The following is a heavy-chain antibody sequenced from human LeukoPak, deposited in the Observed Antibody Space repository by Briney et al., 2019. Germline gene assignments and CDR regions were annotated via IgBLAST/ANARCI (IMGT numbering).Heavy chain of an antibody. CDR3: AGATKWLAHDF. CDR1: GFTVSGTY. V-gene: IGHV3-53*01. CDR2: IFDAGRT. Sequence: GSLRLSCAASGFTVSGTYMSWVRQAAGKGWEWVSTIFDAGRTTYADSVKGRFTISRDNYKNTLLLQMNSLRADDTAVYYCAGATKWLAHDFWGQGTLVTVSS. D-gene: IGHD6-19*01. J-gene: IGHJ4*02.